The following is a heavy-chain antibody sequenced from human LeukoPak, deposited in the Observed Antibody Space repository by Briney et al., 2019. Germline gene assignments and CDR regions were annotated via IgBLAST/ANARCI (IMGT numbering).Heavy chain of an antibody. CDR3: ARVSEDIVVVPADYDY. J-gene: IGHJ4*02. Sequence: ASVKVSCKASGYTFTSYDINWVRQATGQGLEWMGWMNPNSGNTGYAQKFQGRVTMTRDTSISTAYMELSRLRSDDTAVYYCARVSEDIVVVPADYDYWGQGTLVTVSS. CDR2: MNPNSGNT. D-gene: IGHD2-2*01. CDR1: GYTFTSYD. V-gene: IGHV1-8*01.